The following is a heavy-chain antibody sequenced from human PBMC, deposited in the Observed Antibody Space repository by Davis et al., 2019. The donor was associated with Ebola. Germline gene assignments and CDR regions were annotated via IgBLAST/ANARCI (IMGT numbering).Heavy chain of an antibody. J-gene: IGHJ4*02. V-gene: IGHV4-30-2*01. D-gene: IGHD1-20*01. Sequence: MPSETLSLTCAVSGSSISSGGYSWSWIRQPPGQGLEWIGYIYHSGSTYYNPSLESRVTMSMDGSKNQFSLRLSSVTAADTAMYYCVKDDVTAGRFNYWGQGSLVTVSS. CDR3: VKDDVTAGRFNY. CDR2: IYHSGST. CDR1: GSSISSGGYS.